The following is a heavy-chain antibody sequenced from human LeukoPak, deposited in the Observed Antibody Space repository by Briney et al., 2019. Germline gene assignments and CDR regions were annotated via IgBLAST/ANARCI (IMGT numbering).Heavy chain of an antibody. CDR2: ISWNSGSI. Sequence: GGSLGLSCAASGFTFSSYWMSWVRQAPGKGLEWVSGISWNSGSIGYADSVKGRFTISRDTSQNELYLQMNSLRVDDSAIYYCAKDHSADGWPTFEYWGRGTLVTVSS. V-gene: IGHV3-9*01. J-gene: IGHJ4*02. CDR1: GFTFSSYW. D-gene: IGHD5-24*01. CDR3: AKDHSADGWPTFEY.